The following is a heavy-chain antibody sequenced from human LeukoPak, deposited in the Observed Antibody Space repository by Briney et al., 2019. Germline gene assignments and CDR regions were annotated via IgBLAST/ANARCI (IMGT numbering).Heavy chain of an antibody. D-gene: IGHD3-16*01. CDR2: MNPNSGDT. CDR3: TRSGFGGGVHFDY. J-gene: IGHJ4*02. V-gene: IGHV1-8*01. CDR1: GYTFTNYD. Sequence: RASVKVSCKASGYTFTNYDINWVRQAAGQGLEWMGWMNPNSGDTGYVEKFQGRVTMTRDTSMNTAYMELSSLRSEDTAVYYCTRSGFGGGVHFDYWGQGTPVTVSS.